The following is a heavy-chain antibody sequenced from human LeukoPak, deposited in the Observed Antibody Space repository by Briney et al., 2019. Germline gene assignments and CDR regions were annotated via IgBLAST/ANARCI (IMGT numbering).Heavy chain of an antibody. Sequence: GGSLRLACAASGFTFSSYSMNWVSQAPGKGLEWVSYISSSSSTTYYADSVKGRFTISRDNAKNSLYLQMNSLRAEDTAVYYCARDGNYDFWSGYSQYFDYWGQGTLVTVSS. CDR3: ARDGNYDFWSGYSQYFDY. V-gene: IGHV3-48*01. CDR2: ISSSSSTT. J-gene: IGHJ4*02. CDR1: GFTFSSYS. D-gene: IGHD3-3*01.